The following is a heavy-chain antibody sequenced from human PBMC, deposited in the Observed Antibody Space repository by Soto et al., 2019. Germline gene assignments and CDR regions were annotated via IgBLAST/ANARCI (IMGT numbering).Heavy chain of an antibody. CDR3: ARVGYGDYRLDY. J-gene: IGHJ4*02. V-gene: IGHV4-31*03. CDR2: IYYSGST. D-gene: IGHD4-17*01. CDR1: GGSISSGGYY. Sequence: SETLSLTCTVSGGSISSGGYYWSWIRQHPGKGLEWIGYIYYSGSTYYNPSLKSRVTISVDTSKNQFSLKLSSVTAADTAVYYCARVGYGDYRLDYWGQGTLVTVSS.